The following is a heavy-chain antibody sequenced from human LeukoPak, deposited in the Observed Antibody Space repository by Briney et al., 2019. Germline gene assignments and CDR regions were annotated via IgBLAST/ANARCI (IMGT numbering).Heavy chain of an antibody. CDR1: GFTFSSYS. V-gene: IGHV3-21*01. Sequence: GGSLRLSCAASGFTFSSYSMNWVRQAPGKGLEWVSSISSSSSYIYYADSVKGRFTISRDNAKNSLYLQMNSLRAEDTAVYYCARWAIVGATLDYWGQGTLVTVSS. CDR2: ISSSSSYI. CDR3: ARWAIVGATLDY. J-gene: IGHJ4*02. D-gene: IGHD1-26*01.